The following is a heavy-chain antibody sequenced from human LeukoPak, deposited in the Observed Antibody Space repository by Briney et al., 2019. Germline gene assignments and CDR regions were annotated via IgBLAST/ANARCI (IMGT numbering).Heavy chain of an antibody. V-gene: IGHV3-74*01. D-gene: IGHD4-23*01. Sequence: PGGSLRLSCAASGLTFSSYWMHWVRQAPGKGLVWVSRINSDGSTTTYADSVKGRFTISRDNAKNSLYLHMNSLRAEDTAVYYCARDYGGSSPFDYWGQGTLVTVSS. CDR1: GLTFSSYW. CDR2: INSDGSTT. J-gene: IGHJ4*02. CDR3: ARDYGGSSPFDY.